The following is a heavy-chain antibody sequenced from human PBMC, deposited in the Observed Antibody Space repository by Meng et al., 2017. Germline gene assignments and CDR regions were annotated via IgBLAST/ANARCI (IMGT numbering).Heavy chain of an antibody. CDR1: GYSFTSYW. CDR2: TYPGDSDT. Sequence: GGSLRLSCKGSGYSFTSYWIGWVRQMPGKGLEWMGITYPGDSDTRYSPSFQGQVTISADKSISTAYLQWSSLKASDTAMYYCARHRDGYNTKSHAFDIWGQGTMVTVSS. CDR3: ARHRDGYNTKSHAFDI. V-gene: IGHV5-51*01. D-gene: IGHD5-24*01. J-gene: IGHJ3*02.